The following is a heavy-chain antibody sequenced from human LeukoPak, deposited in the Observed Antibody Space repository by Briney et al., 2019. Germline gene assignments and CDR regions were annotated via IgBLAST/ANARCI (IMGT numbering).Heavy chain of an antibody. Sequence: GRSLRLSCAASGFTFSSYAMHWVRQAPGKGLKGVAVISYDGSNKYYADSVKGRFTISRDNSKNTLYLQMNSLRAEDTAVYYCAGDAYYGSGPRWGQGTLVTVSS. V-gene: IGHV3-30*04. D-gene: IGHD3-10*01. CDR1: GFTFSSYA. CDR3: AGDAYYGSGPR. J-gene: IGHJ4*02. CDR2: ISYDGSNK.